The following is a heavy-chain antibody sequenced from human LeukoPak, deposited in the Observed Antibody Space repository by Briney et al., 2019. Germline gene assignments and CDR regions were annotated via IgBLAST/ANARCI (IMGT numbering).Heavy chain of an antibody. D-gene: IGHD3-10*01. Sequence: ASVKVSCKASGYTFTSYGLSWVRQAPGQGLEWMGWISTYNDNTHYAQKFQGRVTMTTDTSTNTAYMELRSLRSDDAAVYYCASAYYGSGEPEYYFDYWGQGTLVTVSS. CDR3: ASAYYGSGEPEYYFDY. CDR2: ISTYNDNT. J-gene: IGHJ4*02. V-gene: IGHV1-18*01. CDR1: GYTFTSYG.